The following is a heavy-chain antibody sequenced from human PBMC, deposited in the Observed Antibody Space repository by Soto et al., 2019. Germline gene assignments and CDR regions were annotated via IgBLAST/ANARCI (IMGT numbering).Heavy chain of an antibody. D-gene: IGHD2-8*01. CDR3: AKLYGHGNN. CDR2: VSGGRGST. CDR1: GFSLSTYG. Sequence: EVQLLESGGGLVQPGGSLRLSCTASGFSLSTYGLTWVRQAPGTGLEWVSGVSGGRGSTHYADSVKGRFTITTDNSENTADVQMNSLRDDDNAVDYCAKLYGHGNNLGEGTLATV. V-gene: IGHV3-23*01. J-gene: IGHJ4*02.